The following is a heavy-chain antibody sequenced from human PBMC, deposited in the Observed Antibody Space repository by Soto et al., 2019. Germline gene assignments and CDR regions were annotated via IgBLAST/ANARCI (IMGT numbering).Heavy chain of an antibody. J-gene: IGHJ4*02. V-gene: IGHV3-21*01. Sequence: PGGSLRLSCAASGFTFSSYSMNWVRQAPGKGLEWVSSISSSSSYIYYADSVKGRFTISRDNAKNSLYLQMNSLRAEDTAVYYCAGDCSGGSCYGGLDYWGQGTLVTVSS. CDR1: GFTFSSYS. D-gene: IGHD2-15*01. CDR3: AGDCSGGSCYGGLDY. CDR2: ISSSSSYI.